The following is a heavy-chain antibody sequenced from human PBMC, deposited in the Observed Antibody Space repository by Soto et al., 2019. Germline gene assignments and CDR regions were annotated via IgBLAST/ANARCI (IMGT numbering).Heavy chain of an antibody. CDR2: IRSDGSST. CDR1: GFTFSSYW. CDR3: AREDFAAACGF. D-gene: IGHD6-13*01. V-gene: IGHV3-74*01. Sequence: GGSLRLSCAASGFTFSSYWMHWVRQAPGKGLVLVSRIRSDGSSTSYADSVKGRFTISRDNAKNTLYLQMNSLRAEDTAVYYGAREDFAAACGFWGQGTLVTVSS. J-gene: IGHJ4*02.